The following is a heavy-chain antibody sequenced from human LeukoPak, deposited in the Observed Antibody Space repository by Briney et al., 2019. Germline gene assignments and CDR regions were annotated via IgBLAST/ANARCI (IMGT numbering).Heavy chain of an antibody. D-gene: IGHD1-26*01. CDR3: ARGEEWELLRYYGMDV. CDR1: EYRLTELS. V-gene: IGHV1-24*01. CDR2: FDPEDVDT. J-gene: IGHJ6*02. Sequence: ASVKVSCKVSEYRLTELSMHWVRLAPGKGLEWMGGFDPEDVDTIYAQKFEGRVTMTEDTSTDTAYLELSSLRSEDTAVYYCARGEEWELLRYYGMDVWGQGTTVTVSS.